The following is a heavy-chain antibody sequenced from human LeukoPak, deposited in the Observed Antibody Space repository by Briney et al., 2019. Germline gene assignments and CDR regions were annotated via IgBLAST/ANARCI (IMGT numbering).Heavy chain of an antibody. CDR1: GYTFTGYY. CDR2: INPNNGGT. D-gene: IGHD3-22*01. Sequence: ASVTVSCKASGYTFTGYYIHWVRQAPGQGLEWMGRINPNNGGTNYAQKFQGRVTMTRDMSMSTAYMELSRLRSDDTAVYYCAGEDNSSGYRPFDIWGQGTMVTVPS. V-gene: IGHV1-2*06. CDR3: AGEDNSSGYRPFDI. J-gene: IGHJ3*02.